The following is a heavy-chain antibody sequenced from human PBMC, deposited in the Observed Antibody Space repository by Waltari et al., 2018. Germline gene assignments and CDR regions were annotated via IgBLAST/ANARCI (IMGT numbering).Heavy chain of an antibody. J-gene: IGHJ6*03. D-gene: IGHD6-6*01. CDR1: GFTFSSYS. CDR2: ISSSSSTI. CDR3: ARAHPRYSTSMDV. V-gene: IGHV3-48*04. Sequence: EVQLVESGGGLVQPGGSLRLSCAASGFTFSSYSPNWVRQAPGKGLEWVSYISSSSSTIYYADSVKGRFTISRDNAKNSLYLQMNSLRAEDTAVYYCARAHPRYSTSMDVWGKGTTVTVSS.